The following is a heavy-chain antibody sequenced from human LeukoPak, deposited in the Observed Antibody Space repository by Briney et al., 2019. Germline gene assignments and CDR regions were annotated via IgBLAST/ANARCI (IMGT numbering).Heavy chain of an antibody. CDR1: GGTFSSYA. J-gene: IGHJ4*02. D-gene: IGHD5-12*01. Sequence: SVKVSCKASGGTFSSYAISWVRQAPGQGLEWMGRIIPILGIANYAQKFQGRVTITADKSTSTAYMELSSLRSEDTAVYYRARGHKRWLQDSYYFDYWGQGTLVTVSS. CDR2: IIPILGIA. V-gene: IGHV1-69*04. CDR3: ARGHKRWLQDSYYFDY.